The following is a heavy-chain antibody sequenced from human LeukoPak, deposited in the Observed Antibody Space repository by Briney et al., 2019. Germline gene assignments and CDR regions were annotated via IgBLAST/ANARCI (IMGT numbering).Heavy chain of an antibody. CDR1: GGSFSGYY. J-gene: IGHJ4*02. V-gene: IGHV4-34*01. D-gene: IGHD3-10*01. Sequence: SETLSLTCAVYGGSFSGYYWSWIRQPPGKGLEWSGEINHSGSTNYNPSLKSRVTISVDTSKNHFSLNLTSVTAADTAIYYCATSGLQRKEWDDYWGQGTLVTVSS. CDR3: ATSGLQRKEWDDY. CDR2: INHSGST.